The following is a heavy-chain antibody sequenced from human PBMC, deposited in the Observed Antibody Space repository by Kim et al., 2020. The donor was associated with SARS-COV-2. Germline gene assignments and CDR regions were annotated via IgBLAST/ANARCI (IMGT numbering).Heavy chain of an antibody. D-gene: IGHD3-10*01. Sequence: ASVKVSCKVSGYTLTELSMHWVRQAPGKGLEWMGGFDPEDGETIYAQKFQGRVTMTEDTSTDTAYMELSSLRSEDTAVYYCATSLGLWFGELLGYWGQGTLVNVSS. CDR3: ATSLGLWFGELLGY. J-gene: IGHJ4*02. V-gene: IGHV1-24*01. CDR1: GYTLTELS. CDR2: FDPEDGET.